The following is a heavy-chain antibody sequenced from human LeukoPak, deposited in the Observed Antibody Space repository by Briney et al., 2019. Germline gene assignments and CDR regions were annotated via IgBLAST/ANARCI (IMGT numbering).Heavy chain of an antibody. Sequence: SETLSLTCTVSGGSISSYYLSWIRQPPGKGLEWIGYIYYSGSTNYNPSLKSRVTISVDTSKNQFSLKLSSVTAADTAVYYCARARGLRYYDSSGYPQAFDIWGQGTMVTVSS. CDR1: GGSISSYY. CDR2: IYYSGST. V-gene: IGHV4-59*01. CDR3: ARARGLRYYDSSGYPQAFDI. J-gene: IGHJ3*02. D-gene: IGHD3-22*01.